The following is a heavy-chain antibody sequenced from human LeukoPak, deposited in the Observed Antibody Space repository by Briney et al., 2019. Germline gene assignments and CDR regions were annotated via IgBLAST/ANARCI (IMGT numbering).Heavy chain of an antibody. Sequence: GGSLSLSCAASGFTFSSYSMNWVRQPPGKGLEWVSSISSSSSYIYYADSVKGRFTISRDNAKNSLYLQMNSLRVEDTAVYYCAREDSSGWYYMDYWGQGTLVTVSS. CDR1: GFTFSSYS. CDR3: AREDSSGWYYMDY. D-gene: IGHD6-19*01. V-gene: IGHV3-21*01. CDR2: ISSSSSYI. J-gene: IGHJ4*02.